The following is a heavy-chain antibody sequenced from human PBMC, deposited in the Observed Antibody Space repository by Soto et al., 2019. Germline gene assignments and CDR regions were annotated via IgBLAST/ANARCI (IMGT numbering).Heavy chain of an antibody. V-gene: IGHV4-30-2*01. J-gene: IGHJ4*02. Sequence: QLHLQESGSRLVKPSQTLSLTCAVSGDSIGGSGDSWSWIRQPPGKGLECIGYIYHSGFASYNPSFRSRVSISVDRSKNQFSLKLISVTAADTAVYYCARGAHDGSGFDYWGQGALVTVSS. CDR3: ARGAHDGSGFDY. CDR2: IYHSGFA. D-gene: IGHD2-15*01. CDR1: GDSIGGSGDS.